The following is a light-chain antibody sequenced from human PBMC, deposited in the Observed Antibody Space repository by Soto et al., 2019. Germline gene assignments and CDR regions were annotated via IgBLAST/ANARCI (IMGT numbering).Light chain of an antibody. CDR2: EVS. CDR1: SSDVGTYNY. J-gene: IGLJ1*01. Sequence: QSVLTQPASVSGSPGQSITISCTGTSSDVGTYNYVSWYQQHPGKAPKLMIYEVSNRPSGISNRFSGSKSGNTASLTISGLQAEDEADYYCSSYRSGSTLDYVFGTGTKLTVL. V-gene: IGLV2-14*01. CDR3: SSYRSGSTLDYV.